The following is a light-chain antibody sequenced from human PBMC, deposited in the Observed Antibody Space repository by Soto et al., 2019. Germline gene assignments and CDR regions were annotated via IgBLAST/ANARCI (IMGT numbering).Light chain of an antibody. J-gene: IGKJ4*01. V-gene: IGKV1-33*01. CDR2: DVS. CDR3: QQYDVPPST. Sequence: DIQMTQSPASLDASVGDRVTITCQASQDITRYLNWNQHKPGRAPQLLINDVSSLETGVPSRFSASGSGTQFTLTINGLQPEDLATYYCQQYDVPPSTFGGGTKVALK. CDR1: QDITRY.